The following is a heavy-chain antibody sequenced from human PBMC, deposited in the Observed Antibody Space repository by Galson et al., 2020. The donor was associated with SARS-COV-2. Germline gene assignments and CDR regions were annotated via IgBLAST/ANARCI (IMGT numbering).Heavy chain of an antibody. J-gene: IGHJ4*02. D-gene: IGHD2-2*01. CDR1: GDSVSSNSAA. Sequence: SHTLSLTCAISGDSVSSNSAAWNWIRQSPSRGLEWLGRTYYRSKWYNDYAVSVKSRITINPDTSKNQFSLQLNSVTPEDTAVYYCARECSSTSCYSTGNRYSSGWYGPYYFDYWGQGTLVTVSS. CDR3: ARECSSTSCYSTGNRYSSGWYGPYYFDY. CDR2: TYYRSKWYN. V-gene: IGHV6-1*01.